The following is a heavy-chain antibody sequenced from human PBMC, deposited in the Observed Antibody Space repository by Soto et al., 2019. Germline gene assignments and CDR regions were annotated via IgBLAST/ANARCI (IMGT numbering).Heavy chain of an antibody. Sequence: EVQLVESGGGLVQPGGSLRLSCAASGFTFSSYSMNWVRQAPGKGLEWVSYISSSSSTIYYADSVKGRFTISRDNAKNSRYLQMNSLRAEDTAVYYCASLGYSGYDVFDYWGQETLVTVSS. CDR3: ASLGYSGYDVFDY. V-gene: IGHV3-48*01. D-gene: IGHD5-12*01. CDR2: ISSSSSTI. J-gene: IGHJ4*02. CDR1: GFTFSSYS.